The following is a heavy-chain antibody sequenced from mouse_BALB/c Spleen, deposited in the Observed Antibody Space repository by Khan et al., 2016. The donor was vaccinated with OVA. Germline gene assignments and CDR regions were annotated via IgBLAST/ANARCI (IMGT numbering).Heavy chain of an antibody. V-gene: IGHV5-17*02. J-gene: IGHJ3*01. Sequence: EVELVESGGGLVQPGGSRKLSCAASGFTFSSFGMHWVRQAPDKGLEWVAYISSDSVTIYYADTVKGRFTISRDIPKNTLFLQMPSLRSEDTSMFYGESSREWSGFGSGGEGALVTVCA. CDR2: ISSDSVTI. CDR1: GFTFSSFG. CDR3: ESSREWSGFGS. D-gene: IGHD1-3*01.